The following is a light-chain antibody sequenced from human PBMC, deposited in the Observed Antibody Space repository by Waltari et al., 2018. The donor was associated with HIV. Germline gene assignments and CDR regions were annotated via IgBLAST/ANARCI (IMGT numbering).Light chain of an antibody. CDR1: SSNIGAGYE. CDR2: GNS. J-gene: IGLJ3*02. Sequence: QSVLPQPPSVSGAPGQRVTISCTGSSSNIGAGYEVHWYQQLPGTAPKLLIYGNSNRPSGFPDRFSGSKSGTSASLAITGLQAEDEADYYCQSYDSTGVFGGGTKLTVL. V-gene: IGLV1-40*01. CDR3: QSYDSTGV.